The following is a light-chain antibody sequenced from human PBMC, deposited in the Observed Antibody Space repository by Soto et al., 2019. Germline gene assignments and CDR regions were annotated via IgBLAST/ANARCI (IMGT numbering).Light chain of an antibody. J-gene: IGLJ3*02. V-gene: IGLV1-47*01. Sequence: QSVLTQTPSASGTPGQRVTISCSGSSSNIGSKYVYWYQQLPGTAPKLLIYKSDQRPSGVPDRFSGSKSGTSASLAISGLRSEDDADYHCATWDDSLSAWVFGGGTKLTVL. CDR2: KSD. CDR3: ATWDDSLSAWV. CDR1: SSNIGSKY.